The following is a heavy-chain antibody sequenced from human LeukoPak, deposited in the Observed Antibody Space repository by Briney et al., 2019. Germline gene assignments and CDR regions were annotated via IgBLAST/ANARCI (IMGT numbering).Heavy chain of an antibody. D-gene: IGHD4-23*01. CDR3: ARYNGGNTYYFDY. Sequence: PGGSLRLSCAASGFTFSYYWMSRVRQAPGKGLEWVANIKEDGSEKYYVDSVKGRFTISRDNAKNSLYLQMNSLRAEATAVYFCARYNGGNTYYFDYWGQGTLVTVSS. V-gene: IGHV3-7*03. J-gene: IGHJ4*02. CDR1: GFTFSYYW. CDR2: IKEDGSEK.